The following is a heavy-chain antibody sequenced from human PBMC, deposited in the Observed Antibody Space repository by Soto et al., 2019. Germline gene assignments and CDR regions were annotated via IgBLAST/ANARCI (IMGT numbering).Heavy chain of an antibody. CDR2: IYSGGST. D-gene: IGHD3-16*01. CDR1: GLTVSNKY. J-gene: IGHJ4*02. Sequence: GGPLRLSWAASGLTVSNKYMSWVRQAPGKGLEWVSVIYSGGSTFYADSVRGRFTISRDNSKNTVNLQMNSLRAEDTAVYYCARDPWAADYWGQGTLVTVSS. V-gene: IGHV3-66*01. CDR3: ARDPWAADY.